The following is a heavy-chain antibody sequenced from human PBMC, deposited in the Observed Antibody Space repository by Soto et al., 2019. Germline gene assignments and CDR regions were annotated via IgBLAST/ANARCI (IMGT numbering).Heavy chain of an antibody. V-gene: IGHV1-69*01. CDR2: IIPIFGTA. J-gene: IGHJ6*02. CDR1: GGTFSSYA. CDR3: AREGYCSSTSCYPKHYYYGMDV. D-gene: IGHD2-2*01. Sequence: QVQLVQSGPEVKKPGSSVKVSCKASGGTFSSYAISWVRQAPGQGLEWMGGIIPIFGTANYAQKFQGRVTITADESTSTAYMELSSLRSEDTAVYYCAREGYCSSTSCYPKHYYYGMDVWGQGTTVTVSS.